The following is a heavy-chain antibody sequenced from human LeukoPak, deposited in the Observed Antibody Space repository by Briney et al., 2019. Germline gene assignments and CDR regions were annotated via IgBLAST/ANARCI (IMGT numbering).Heavy chain of an antibody. J-gene: IGHJ6*02. CDR2: ISYDGSNK. CDR3: AEYLDRKRSYYGWGSYFSEIYYYYYGMDV. Sequence: PGGSLRLSCAASGFTFSSYGMHWVRQAPGKGLEWVAVISYDGSNKYYADSVKGRFTISRDNSKNTLYLQMNSLRAEDTAVYYCAEYLDRKRSYYGWGSYFSEIYYYYYGMDVWGQGTTVTVSS. D-gene: IGHD3-10*01. CDR1: GFTFSSYG. V-gene: IGHV3-30*18.